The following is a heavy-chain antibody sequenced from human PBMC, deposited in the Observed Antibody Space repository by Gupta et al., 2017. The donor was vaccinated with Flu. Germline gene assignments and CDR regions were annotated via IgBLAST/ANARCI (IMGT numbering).Heavy chain of an antibody. D-gene: IGHD2-2*01. CDR2: IDNTGET. J-gene: IGHJ4*02. CDR3: VRDYRRHNCGRNICYVLDS. CDR1: AAPTTTGDFL. Sequence: QVQLQESGPGLVEPSETLPPTSTVSAAPTTTGDFLWSWIRQHQGRGLEWIGYIDNTGETDYNPSLKSRVTISLDTSKSQFSLKLSSVTAADTAVYYCVRDYRRHNCGRNICYVLDSWGRGTLVTVSS. V-gene: IGHV4-31*03.